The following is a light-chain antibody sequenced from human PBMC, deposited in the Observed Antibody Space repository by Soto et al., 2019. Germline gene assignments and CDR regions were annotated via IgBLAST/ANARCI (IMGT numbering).Light chain of an antibody. CDR1: SSNIGSNT. CDR3: AAWDETLIDV. Sequence: SVLTQPPSASGTPGQTVTISCSGSSSNIGSNTVSWYQQLPGAAPTLLIYNDNERPSGVPDRFSGSKSGTSASLAISGLQSEDEADYYCAAWDETLIDVFGTGTKVTV. CDR2: NDN. J-gene: IGLJ1*01. V-gene: IGLV1-44*01.